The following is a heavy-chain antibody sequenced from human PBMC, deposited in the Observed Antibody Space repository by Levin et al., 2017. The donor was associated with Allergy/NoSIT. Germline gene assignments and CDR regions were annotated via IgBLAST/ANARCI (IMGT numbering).Heavy chain of an antibody. D-gene: IGHD3-3*02. J-gene: IGHJ4*02. CDR2: IRSKTYGGTT. CDR1: GFTFGDYA. V-gene: IGHV3-49*03. CDR3: TRDHFRPGDYFDY. Sequence: GESLKISCTASGFTFGDYAMSWFRQAPGKGLEWVGFIRSKTYGGTTEYAASVKGRFTISRDDSKSIAYLQMNSLKTEDTAVYYCTRDHFRPGDYFDYWGQGTLVTVSS.